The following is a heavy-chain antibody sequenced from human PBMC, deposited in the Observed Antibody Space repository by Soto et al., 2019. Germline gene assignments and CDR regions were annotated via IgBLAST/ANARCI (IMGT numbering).Heavy chain of an antibody. CDR3: ARVNDYGGKRSYYYYGMDV. J-gene: IGHJ6*02. D-gene: IGHD4-17*01. V-gene: IGHV4-4*07. CDR1: GGSISSYY. Sequence: SETLSLTCTVSGGSISSYYWSWIRQPAGKGLEWIGRIYTSGSTNYNPSLKSRVTMSVDTSKNQFSLKLSSVTAADTAAYYCARVNDYGGKRSYYYYGMDVWGQGTTVTVSS. CDR2: IYTSGST.